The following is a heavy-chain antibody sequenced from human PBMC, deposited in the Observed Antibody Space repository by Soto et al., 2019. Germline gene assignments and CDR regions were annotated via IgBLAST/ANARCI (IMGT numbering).Heavy chain of an antibody. CDR2: ISVYNGDT. D-gene: IGHD4-17*01. CDR1: GYTFTNSD. CDR3: AREPSDFGGEGTRHYYGMDV. V-gene: IGHV1-18*01. J-gene: IGHJ6*02. Sequence: QVQLVQSGPEMRKPGASVKVSCKASGYTFTNSDITWVRQAPGQGLEWVGWISVYNGDTIYAQKFQGRVTMTTDRSTRTVNMELRSLRSDDSAVYYCAREPSDFGGEGTRHYYGMDVWGQGTTVTVSS.